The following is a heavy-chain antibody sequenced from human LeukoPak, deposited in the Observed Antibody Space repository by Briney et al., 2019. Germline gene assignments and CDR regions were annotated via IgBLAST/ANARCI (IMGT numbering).Heavy chain of an antibody. CDR3: AREGGFYRPLDY. CDR1: GGSVTSTNW. D-gene: IGHD6-25*01. V-gene: IGHV4-4*02. Sequence: SETLSLTCDVSGGSVTSTNWWTWFRQPPGKGLEWIGEVHLDGRTNYNPPLKSRLVMSADLPENHISLKLTSVTAADTAVYYCAREGGFYRPLDYSGQGTLVTVSS. J-gene: IGHJ4*02. CDR2: VHLDGRT.